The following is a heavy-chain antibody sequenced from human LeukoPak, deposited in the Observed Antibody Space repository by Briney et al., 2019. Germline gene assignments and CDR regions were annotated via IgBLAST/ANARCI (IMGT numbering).Heavy chain of an antibody. J-gene: IGHJ4*02. CDR3: GRDWKLDY. Sequence: PGGSLRLSCAASGFTFSSHAMGWVRQAPGKGLEWVSSITGSGGSTYYADSVKGRFTISRDNSKNTLYLQMNSLRAEDTAIYYCGRDWKLDYWGQGNLVTASS. CDR1: GFTFSSHA. D-gene: IGHD1-1*01. CDR2: ITGSGGST. V-gene: IGHV3-23*01.